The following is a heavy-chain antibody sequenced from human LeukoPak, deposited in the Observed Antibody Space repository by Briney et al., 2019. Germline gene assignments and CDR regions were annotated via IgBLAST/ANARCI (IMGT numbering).Heavy chain of an antibody. V-gene: IGHV4-59*01. CDR2: LFYSGRT. J-gene: IGHJ4*02. CDR1: GGSITTDY. CDR3: ATVAVIRGVTYFDY. Sequence: PSETLSLTCSVSGGSITTDYWSWIRQPPGKGLEWIAYLFYSGRTDYNPSLESRVTIPVDTSQNQFSLKLRSVTAADTAVYYCATVAVIRGVTYFDYWGQGTLVTVSS. D-gene: IGHD3-10*01.